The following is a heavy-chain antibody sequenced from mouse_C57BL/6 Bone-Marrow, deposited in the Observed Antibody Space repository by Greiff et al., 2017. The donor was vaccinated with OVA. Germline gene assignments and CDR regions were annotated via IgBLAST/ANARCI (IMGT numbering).Heavy chain of an antibody. Sequence: VKLMESGAELVKPGASVKISCKASGYAFSSYWMNWVKQRPGKGLAWIGQIYPGDGDTNYNGKFKGKATLTADKSSSTAYMQLSSLTSEDSAVYFCAREGAAQATCAYWGQGTLVTVSA. J-gene: IGHJ3*01. V-gene: IGHV1-80*01. CDR2: IYPGDGDT. CDR1: GYAFSSYW. D-gene: IGHD3-2*02. CDR3: AREGAAQATCAY.